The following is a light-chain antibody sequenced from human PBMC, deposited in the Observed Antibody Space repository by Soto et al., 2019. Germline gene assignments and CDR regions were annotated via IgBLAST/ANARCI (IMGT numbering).Light chain of an antibody. CDR1: QSISSW. J-gene: IGKJ1*01. CDR2: KAS. Sequence: DIQMTQSPSTLSASVGDRVTITCRASQSISSWLAWYQQKPGKAPKLLIYKASSLESGVPSRFSGSGSGTXXXXTISSLQPDDFATYYCQQYNSYSWTFGQGTKVEIK. V-gene: IGKV1-5*03. CDR3: QQYNSYSWT.